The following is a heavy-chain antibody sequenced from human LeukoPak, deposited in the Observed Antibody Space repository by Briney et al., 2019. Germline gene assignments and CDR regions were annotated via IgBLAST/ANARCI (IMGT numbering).Heavy chain of an antibody. CDR3: ARSRDAYSSSWYDF. D-gene: IGHD6-13*01. CDR2: ISGSGDST. J-gene: IGHJ5*01. Sequence: GGSLRLSCAASGFIFSSYAMSWVRQAPGKGLEWVSAISGSGDSTYYADSVKGRFTISRDNSKNTLYLQMNSLTAEDTAVYYCARSRDAYSSSWYDFWGQGTLVTVSS. V-gene: IGHV3-23*01. CDR1: GFIFSSYA.